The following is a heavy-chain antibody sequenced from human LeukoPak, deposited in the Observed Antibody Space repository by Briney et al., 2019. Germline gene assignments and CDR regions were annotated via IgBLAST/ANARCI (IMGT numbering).Heavy chain of an antibody. J-gene: IGHJ3*02. D-gene: IGHD4-17*01. V-gene: IGHV4-38-2*02. Sequence: PSETLSLTCTVSGYSISSGYYWGWIRQPPGKGLEWIGSIYHSGSTYYNPSLKSRVTISVDTSKNQFSLKLSSVTAADTAVYYCARVQDYGDYEGAFDIWGQGTMVTVSS. CDR1: GYSISSGYY. CDR2: IYHSGST. CDR3: ARVQDYGDYEGAFDI.